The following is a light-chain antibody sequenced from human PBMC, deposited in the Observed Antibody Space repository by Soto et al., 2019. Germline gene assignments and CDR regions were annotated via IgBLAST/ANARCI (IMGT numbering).Light chain of an antibody. CDR1: QTISSW. CDR2: KAS. J-gene: IGKJ1*01. CDR3: QHYNSYSEA. Sequence: DIQTTQSPSTLSVSVGDRVTITCRASQTISSWLAWYQQKPGKAPKLLIYKASTLKSGVPSRFSGSGSGTEFTLNIRSLQPDDFATYYCQHYNSYSEAFGQGTKVELK. V-gene: IGKV1-5*03.